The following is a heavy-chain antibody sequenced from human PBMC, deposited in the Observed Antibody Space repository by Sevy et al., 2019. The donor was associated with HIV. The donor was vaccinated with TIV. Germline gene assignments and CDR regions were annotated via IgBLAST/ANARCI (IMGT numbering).Heavy chain of an antibody. CDR1: DGSFSGYY. CDR2: INESGIT. Sequence: SETLSLTCAVHDGSFSGYYWNWIRQLPGKGLEWIGEINESGITYYNPSLTSRVTISVDTSKKQFSLKLKSVTAVDSAVYFCARSPPVVVVPGAPSWFDPWGQGTLVTVSS. CDR3: ARSPPVVVVPGAPSWFDP. V-gene: IGHV4-34*01. D-gene: IGHD2-2*01. J-gene: IGHJ5*02.